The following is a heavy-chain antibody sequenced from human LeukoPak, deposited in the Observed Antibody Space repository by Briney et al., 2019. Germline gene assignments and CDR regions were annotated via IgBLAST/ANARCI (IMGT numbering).Heavy chain of an antibody. Sequence: GASVKVSCNPYGYTLTSYYINWVRQATGQGIEWVGWMNPNSGKTSYAHNLQGRVTMTRTASISTAYMELSSLRSEDTAVYYCARARHKPYSSGWYFSYYYYYYMDVWGKGTTVTVSS. V-gene: IGHV1-8*01. D-gene: IGHD6-19*01. CDR2: MNPNSGKT. CDR1: GYTLTSYY. CDR3: ARARHKPYSSGWYFSYYYYYYMDV. J-gene: IGHJ6*03.